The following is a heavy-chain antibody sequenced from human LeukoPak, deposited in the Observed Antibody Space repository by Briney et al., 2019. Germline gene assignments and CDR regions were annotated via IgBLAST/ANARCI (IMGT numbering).Heavy chain of an antibody. CDR1: GFTFSDYY. Sequence: GGSLRLSCAASGFTFSDYYMSWIRQAPGKGLEWVSYISSSGSTIYYADSVKGRFTISRDNAKNSLYLQMNSLRAEDTAVYYCARVDTTSPSAFDIWGQGTMVTVSP. CDR3: ARVDTTSPSAFDI. J-gene: IGHJ3*02. CDR2: ISSSGSTI. V-gene: IGHV3-11*01. D-gene: IGHD5-18*01.